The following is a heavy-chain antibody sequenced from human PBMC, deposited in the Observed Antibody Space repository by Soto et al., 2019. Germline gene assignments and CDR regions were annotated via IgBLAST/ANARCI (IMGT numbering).Heavy chain of an antibody. V-gene: IGHV4-34*01. CDR3: ARVHYDSSGRPYDY. D-gene: IGHD3-22*01. Sequence: QVQLQQWGAGLLKPSETLSLTCAVYGGSFSGYYWSWIRQPPGKGLEWIGEINHSGSTNYNPSLKSRVTISVDTSKNQFSRKLSSVTAAYTAVYYCARVHYDSSGRPYDYWGQGTLVTVSS. CDR2: INHSGST. J-gene: IGHJ4*02. CDR1: GGSFSGYY.